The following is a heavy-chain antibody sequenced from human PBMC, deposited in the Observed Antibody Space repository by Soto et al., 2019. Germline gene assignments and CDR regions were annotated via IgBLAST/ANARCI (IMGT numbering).Heavy chain of an antibody. V-gene: IGHV3-23*01. Sequence: GGSLRLSCAASGFTFSSYAMSWVRQAPGKGLEWVSAISGSGGSTYYADSVKGRFTISRDNSKNTLYLQMNSLRAEDTAVYYCAKKSGGYCSSTSCYAGILAPPTGYWGQGTLVTVSS. J-gene: IGHJ4*02. CDR1: GFTFSSYA. CDR2: ISGSGGST. D-gene: IGHD2-2*03. CDR3: AKKSGGYCSSTSCYAGILAPPTGY.